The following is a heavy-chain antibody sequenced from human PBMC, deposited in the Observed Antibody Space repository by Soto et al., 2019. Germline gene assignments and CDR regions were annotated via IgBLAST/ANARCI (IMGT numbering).Heavy chain of an antibody. CDR1: GYPFTNYG. V-gene: IGHV1-18*01. CDR2: ISSHSVGT. CDR3: AKDGGHVARMHICGMDV. Sequence: QLQLVQSGVEVKKPEASVRVSCKASGYPFTNYGINWVRQAPGQGLEWMGWISSHSVGTNYGPKFRDRITMATDTSSKAAYMEMLALRSAGTAVYYCAKDGGHVARMHICGMDVWGQGTTVTVSS. J-gene: IGHJ6*02. D-gene: IGHD2-21*01.